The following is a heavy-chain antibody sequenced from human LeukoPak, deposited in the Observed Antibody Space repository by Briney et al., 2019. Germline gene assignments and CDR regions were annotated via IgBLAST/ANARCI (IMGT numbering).Heavy chain of an antibody. J-gene: IGHJ4*02. CDR1: GYTFTSYC. Sequence: ASVKVSCKASGYTFTSYCVHWVRQAPGQGLEWVAIINPSDGTTSYAQKFQGRVTMTTDTSTSTAYMELRSLRSDDTAVYYCARDGRTSAGYSSSWGQGTLVTVSS. V-gene: IGHV1-46*01. CDR3: ARDGRTSAGYSSS. CDR2: INPSDGTT. D-gene: IGHD6-13*01.